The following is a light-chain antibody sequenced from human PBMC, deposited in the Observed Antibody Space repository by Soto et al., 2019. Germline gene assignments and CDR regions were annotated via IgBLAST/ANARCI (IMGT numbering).Light chain of an antibody. Sequence: QSALTQPPSASGSPGQSGTISCTGTSSDVGGYNYVSWYQQHPGKAPRLMIYEVNKRPSGVPYRFSGSKSGNTASLTVSGVQADDEAVYYCSSYAGNNLLVFGGGTKLTVL. CDR3: SSYAGNNLLV. V-gene: IGLV2-8*01. J-gene: IGLJ2*01. CDR2: EVN. CDR1: SSDVGGYNY.